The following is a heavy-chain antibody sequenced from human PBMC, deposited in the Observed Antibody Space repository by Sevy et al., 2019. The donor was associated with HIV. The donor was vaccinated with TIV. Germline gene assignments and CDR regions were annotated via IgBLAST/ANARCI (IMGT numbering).Heavy chain of an antibody. CDR3: TTDWGTGNTWGRAFHL. CDR1: GFPFSDAW. J-gene: IGHJ3*01. Sequence: GGSLRLSCAASGFPFSDAWMNWVRQVPGKGLEWVGLIKKENEGGTTHYAAPVKGRSIISRDDSKSTVYLKMSSLKTEETAIYYCTTDWGTGNTWGRAFHLWGQRTMVTVSS. D-gene: IGHD1-7*01. V-gene: IGHV3-15*01. CDR2: IKKENEGGTT.